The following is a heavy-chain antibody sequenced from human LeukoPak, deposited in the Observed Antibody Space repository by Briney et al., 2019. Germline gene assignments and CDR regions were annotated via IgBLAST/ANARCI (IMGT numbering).Heavy chain of an antibody. Sequence: GRSLRLSCAASGFTFSTYNMNWVRQAPGKGLEWVSSISSSSDYIYYADSVKGRFTISRDNAKNSLYLQMKSLRAEDTAVYYCARGKTSQNIVTRKTYNWFDPWGQGTLVTVSS. D-gene: IGHD2/OR15-2a*01. CDR3: ARGKTSQNIVTRKTYNWFDP. V-gene: IGHV3-21*01. CDR2: ISSSSDYI. CDR1: GFTFSTYN. J-gene: IGHJ5*02.